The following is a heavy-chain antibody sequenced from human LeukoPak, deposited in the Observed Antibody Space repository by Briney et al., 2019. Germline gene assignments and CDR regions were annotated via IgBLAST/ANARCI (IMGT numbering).Heavy chain of an antibody. V-gene: IGHV4-38-2*02. CDR1: GYSISSAYY. D-gene: IGHD4-23*01. Sequence: SETLSLTCTVSGYSISSAYYWGWIRLPPGKGLEWIGNIYQSGSTYYNPSLKSRVTISIDTSKNHFSLNLSSVTAADTAVYYCARIVASWGGNPDHFDYWGQGTLVTVSS. CDR2: IYQSGST. J-gene: IGHJ4*02. CDR3: ARIVASWGGNPDHFDY.